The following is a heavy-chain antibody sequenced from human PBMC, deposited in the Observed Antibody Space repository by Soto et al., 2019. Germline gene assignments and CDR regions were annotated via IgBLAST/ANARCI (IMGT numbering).Heavy chain of an antibody. V-gene: IGHV4-4*02. CDR1: GGTVASSHW. CDR3: AREIVTAGGNNYFDP. J-gene: IGHJ5*02. D-gene: IGHD2-21*02. Sequence: SETLSLTCGVSGGTVASSHWWSWVRQSPGGGLEWIGNVYHTGDTSLNPSLQSRVTISVDKSNNQFSLRLNSLTAADTAVYFCAREIVTAGGNNYFDPWGPGTLVTVSS. CDR2: VYHTGDT.